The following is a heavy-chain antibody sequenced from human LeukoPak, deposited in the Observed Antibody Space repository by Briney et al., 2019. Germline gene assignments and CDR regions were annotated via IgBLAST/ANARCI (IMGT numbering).Heavy chain of an antibody. CDR3: TRVLYSSAWYGDHY. D-gene: IGHD6-19*01. CDR1: GFTFSDYY. CDR2: ISSSGSTI. Sequence: GGSLRLSCAASGFTFSDYYMSWIRQAPGKGLEWVSYISSSGSTIYYADSVKGRFTISRDNAKNSLYLQMNSLRAEDTAVYYCTRVLYSSAWYGDHYWGQGALVTVSS. J-gene: IGHJ4*02. V-gene: IGHV3-11*04.